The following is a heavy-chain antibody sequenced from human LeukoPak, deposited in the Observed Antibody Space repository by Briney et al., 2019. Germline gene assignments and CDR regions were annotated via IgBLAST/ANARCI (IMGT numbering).Heavy chain of an antibody. CDR3: ARAIASYGDSAY. J-gene: IGHJ4*02. Sequence: GGSLRLSCAASGFKFSSFSMNWVRQAPGKGLEWLSYISSTSSAIYYADSLKGRFTISRDNAKNSLYLQMNSLGAEDTAVYYCARAIASYGDSAYWGQGTLDTVSS. CDR1: GFKFSSFS. V-gene: IGHV3-48*04. D-gene: IGHD5-18*01. CDR2: ISSTSSAI.